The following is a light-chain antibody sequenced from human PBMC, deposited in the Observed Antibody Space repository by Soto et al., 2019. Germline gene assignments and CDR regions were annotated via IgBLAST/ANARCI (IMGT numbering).Light chain of an antibody. J-gene: IGKJ4*01. CDR3: LQHNTYPLS. CDR2: GAS. Sequence: DIQMTQSPSAMSASVGDRVTITCRASQAISHYLAWFHQRPGKVPKRLIYGASTLQSGVPSRFSGSGFGTEFTLTISSLQPEDFGTYYCLQHNTYPLSFGGGTKVE. CDR1: QAISHY. V-gene: IGKV1-17*03.